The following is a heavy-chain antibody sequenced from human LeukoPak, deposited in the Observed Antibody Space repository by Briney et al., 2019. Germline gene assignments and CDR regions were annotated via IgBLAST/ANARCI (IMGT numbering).Heavy chain of an antibody. CDR1: GFTFSSYW. V-gene: IGHV3-7*01. Sequence: PGGSLRLSCAASGFTFSSYWMSWVRQAPGKGLEWVANIKQDGSEKYYVDSVKGRFTISRDNAKYSLYLQMNSLRAEDTAVYYCARPSYYYDSSGYYYWGQGTLVTVSS. CDR2: IKQDGSEK. CDR3: ARPSYYYDSSGYYY. J-gene: IGHJ4*02. D-gene: IGHD3-22*01.